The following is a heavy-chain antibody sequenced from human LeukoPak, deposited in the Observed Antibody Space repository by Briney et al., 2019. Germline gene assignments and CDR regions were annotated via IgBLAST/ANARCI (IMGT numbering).Heavy chain of an antibody. CDR2: INPNSGGT. J-gene: IGHJ4*02. Sequence: ASVSVSCKASGYTFSGFYIHWVRQAPGQGLEWMGWINPNSGGTNYAQKFQGRVTMTRDTSISTAYMELSRLRSDDTAVYYCARDRVEELPPYYYDSSGYLGDYWGQGTLVTVSS. CDR1: GYTFSGFY. V-gene: IGHV1-2*02. CDR3: ARDRVEELPPYYYDSSGYLGDY. D-gene: IGHD3-22*01.